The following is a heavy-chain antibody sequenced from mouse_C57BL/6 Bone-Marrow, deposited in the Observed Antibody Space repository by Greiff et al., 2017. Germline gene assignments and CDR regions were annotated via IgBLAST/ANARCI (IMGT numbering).Heavy chain of an antibody. J-gene: IGHJ4*01. CDR1: GYTFTSYW. V-gene: IGHV1-7*01. Sequence: QVQLKESGAELAKPGASVKLSCKASGYTFTSYWMHWVKQRPGQGLEWIGYINPSSGYTKYNQKFKDQATLTADKSSSTGYMQLSSLTYEDSAVYYCARGVPHAMDYWGQGTSVTVSS. CDR3: ARGVPHAMDY. CDR2: INPSSGYT.